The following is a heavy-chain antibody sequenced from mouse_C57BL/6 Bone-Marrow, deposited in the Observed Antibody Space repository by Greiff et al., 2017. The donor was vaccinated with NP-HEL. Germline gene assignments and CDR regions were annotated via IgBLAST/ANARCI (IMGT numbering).Heavy chain of an antibody. Sequence: VHVKQSGAELVKPGASVKLSCTASGFNIKDYYMHWVKQRTEQGLEWIGRIDPEDGETKYAPKFQGKATITADTSSNTTYLQLSSLTSEDTAVYYCARWVRSYHSSRHFDYWGQGTTLTVSS. CDR1: GFNIKDYY. V-gene: IGHV14-2*01. CDR3: ARWVRSYHSSRHFDY. D-gene: IGHD2-12*01. J-gene: IGHJ2*01. CDR2: IDPEDGET.